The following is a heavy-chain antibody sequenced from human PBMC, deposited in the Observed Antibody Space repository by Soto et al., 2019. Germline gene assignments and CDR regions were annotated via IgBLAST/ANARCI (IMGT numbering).Heavy chain of an antibody. Sequence: PRGSLRLSCEASGFTFSNHYMAWIRQAPGKGLEWVSYISTSGTSTFYADSVKGRFTISRDNAKDSLFLQMNSLRVDDTAVYFCARDGVLFRAGFDSWGQGTLVTVAS. D-gene: IGHD3-3*01. J-gene: IGHJ4*02. CDR3: ARDGVLFRAGFDS. CDR2: ISTSGTST. CDR1: GFTFSNHY. V-gene: IGHV3-11*01.